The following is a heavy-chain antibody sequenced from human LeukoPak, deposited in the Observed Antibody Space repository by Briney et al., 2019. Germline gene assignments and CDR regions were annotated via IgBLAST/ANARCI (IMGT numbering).Heavy chain of an antibody. V-gene: IGHV3-21*04. CDR3: ARDRYYDSSGLPAY. Sequence: GGSLRLSCAASGFTFNYHCMNWVRQAPGKGLEWLSSISSTSVYTSYADSVKGRFTISRDNARNSLYLQMNSLRAEDTAVYYSARDRYYDSSGLPAYWGQGTLVTVSS. D-gene: IGHD3-22*01. J-gene: IGHJ4*02. CDR2: ISSTSVYT. CDR1: GFTFNYHC.